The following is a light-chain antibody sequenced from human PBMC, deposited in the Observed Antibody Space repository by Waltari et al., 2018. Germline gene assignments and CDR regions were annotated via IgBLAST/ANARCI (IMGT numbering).Light chain of an antibody. CDR2: DAS. J-gene: IGKJ4*01. CDR3: QQHDNLPLT. V-gene: IGKV1-33*01. Sequence: DIQMTQSPSSLSASIGDRVTITFQASEDINNYLNWYQQKPGKAPKLLIYDASNLQVGVPSRFSGGGSGTDFTFTISSLQPGDIATYYCQQHDNLPLTFGGGTKVEIK. CDR1: EDINNY.